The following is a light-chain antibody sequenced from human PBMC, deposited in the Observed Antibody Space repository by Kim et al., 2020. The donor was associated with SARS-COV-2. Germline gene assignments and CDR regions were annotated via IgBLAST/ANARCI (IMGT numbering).Light chain of an antibody. Sequence: LSPGERATLSCRASQSVNSRYLAWYQVKPGQAPRLLIFGASSWATGVPDRFSGSGSGTDFTLTISSLEPEDFAVYYCQQYGTLPYTFGQGTKLQIK. CDR3: QQYGTLPYT. J-gene: IGKJ2*01. CDR2: GAS. V-gene: IGKV3-20*01. CDR1: QSVNSRY.